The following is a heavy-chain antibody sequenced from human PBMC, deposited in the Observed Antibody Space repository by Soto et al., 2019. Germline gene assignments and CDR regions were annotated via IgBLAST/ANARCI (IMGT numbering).Heavy chain of an antibody. CDR1: GFTFSSYG. CDR3: AKGSEEQLSLDY. J-gene: IGHJ4*02. V-gene: IGHV3-30*18. D-gene: IGHD6-13*01. CDR2: ISYDGSNK. Sequence: LRLSCAASGFTFSSYGMHWVRQAPGKGLEWVAVISYDGSNKYYADSVKGRFTISRDNSKNTLYLQMNSLRAEDTAVYYCAKGSEEQLSLDYWGQGTLVTVSS.